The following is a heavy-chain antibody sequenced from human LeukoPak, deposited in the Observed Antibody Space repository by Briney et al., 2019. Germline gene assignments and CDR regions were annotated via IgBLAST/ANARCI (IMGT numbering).Heavy chain of an antibody. CDR1: GFTFSSYA. V-gene: IGHV3-30*04. Sequence: GGSLRLSSAASGFTFSSYAMHWVRQAPGKGLEWVAVISYDGSNKYYADSVKGRFTISRDNSKNTLYLQMNSLRAEDTAVYYCAREVELEPNVFDYWGQGTLVTVSS. CDR3: AREVELEPNVFDY. J-gene: IGHJ4*02. D-gene: IGHD1-26*01. CDR2: ISYDGSNK.